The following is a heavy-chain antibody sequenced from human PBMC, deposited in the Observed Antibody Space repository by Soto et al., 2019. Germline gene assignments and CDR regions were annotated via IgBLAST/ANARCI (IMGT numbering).Heavy chain of an antibody. V-gene: IGHV4-59*01. CDR1: GGSISSYY. J-gene: IGHJ3*02. Sequence: SETLSLTCTVSGGSISSYYWSWIRQPPGKGLEWIGYIYYSGSTNYNPSLKSRVTISVDTSKNQFSLKLSSVTAADTAVYYCARDRDDRSGYDAFDIWGQGTMVTVSS. CDR2: IYYSGST. D-gene: IGHD3-22*01. CDR3: ARDRDDRSGYDAFDI.